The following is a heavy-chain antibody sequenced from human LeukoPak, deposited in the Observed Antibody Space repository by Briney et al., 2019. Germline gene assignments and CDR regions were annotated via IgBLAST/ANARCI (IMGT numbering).Heavy chain of an antibody. CDR3: ARGGQGAVDY. J-gene: IGHJ4*02. D-gene: IGHD3-16*01. CDR1: GFTFSSNW. Sequence: GGSLRLSCAASGFTFSSNWMHWVRQAPGKGLVWVSFINNDGRVTSYADSAKGRFTISRDNAKNTLYLQMNSLRAEGTAMYYCARGGQGAVDYWGPGTLVTVSS. V-gene: IGHV3-74*01. CDR2: INNDGRVT.